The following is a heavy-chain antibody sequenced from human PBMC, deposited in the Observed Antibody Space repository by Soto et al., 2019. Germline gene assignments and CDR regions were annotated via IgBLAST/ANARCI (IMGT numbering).Heavy chain of an antibody. V-gene: IGHV4-59*11. Sequence: SETMSLTCSVSGVSIGSHLWSWIRQAPGKGPEFVGYIYHTVNTNYNPALKSRVTISMDTSENQLSLQLSSVTAADTAVYYCARLQYTVVTALDIWGQGTMVTVSS. CDR1: GVSIGSHL. D-gene: IGHD2-15*01. J-gene: IGHJ3*02. CDR2: IYHTVNT. CDR3: ARLQYTVVTALDI.